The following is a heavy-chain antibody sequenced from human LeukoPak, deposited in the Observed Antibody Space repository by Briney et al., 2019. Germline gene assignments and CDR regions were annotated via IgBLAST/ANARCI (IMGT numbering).Heavy chain of an antibody. CDR3: ARVAGTAMVNYYFDY. CDR2: ISSNGGST. J-gene: IGHJ4*02. CDR1: GFTFSSYA. V-gene: IGHV3-64*01. D-gene: IGHD5-18*01. Sequence: GGSLRLSCAASGFTFSSYAMHWVRQAPGKGLEYVSAISSNGGSTYYANSVKGRFTISRDNSKNTLYLQMSSLRAEDMAVYYCARVAGTAMVNYYFDYWGQETLVTVSS.